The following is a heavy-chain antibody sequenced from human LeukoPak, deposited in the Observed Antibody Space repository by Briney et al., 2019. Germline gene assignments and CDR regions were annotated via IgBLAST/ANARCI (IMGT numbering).Heavy chain of an antibody. D-gene: IGHD2-21*02. CDR2: INHSGST. V-gene: IGHV4-34*01. CDR1: GGSFSAYY. Sequence: SETLSLTCAVYGGSFSAYYWSWIRQPPGKGLEWIGEINHSGSTNYNPSLKSRVTISVDTSKNQFSLKLSSVTAADMAVYYCARGGFYCGGDCYVDYWGQGTLVTVSS. J-gene: IGHJ4*02. CDR3: ARGGFYCGGDCYVDY.